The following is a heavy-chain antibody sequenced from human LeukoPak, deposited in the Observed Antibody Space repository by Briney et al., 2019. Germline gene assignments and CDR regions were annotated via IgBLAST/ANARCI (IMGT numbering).Heavy chain of an antibody. J-gene: IGHJ3*02. Sequence: SVKVSCKASGGSLSYYAITWVRQTPGQGLEWLGVIIPAFGTADYAQTLQGRVTITTDDSTSTAFLDLGSLRSADTAVYYCARSFGGVLANDAFDIWGQGTLITVSS. D-gene: IGHD3-16*02. CDR1: GGSLSYYA. V-gene: IGHV1-69*05. CDR2: IIPAFGTA. CDR3: ARSFGGVLANDAFDI.